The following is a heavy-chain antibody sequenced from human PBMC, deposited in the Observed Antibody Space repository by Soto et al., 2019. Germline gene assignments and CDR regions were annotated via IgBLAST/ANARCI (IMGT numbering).Heavy chain of an antibody. D-gene: IGHD3-10*01. CDR2: ISGSGGST. V-gene: IGHV3-23*01. CDR3: AKAVEPSGYYGSGSDY. Sequence: QPGGSLRLSCAASGFTFSSYAMSWVRQAPGKGLEWVSAISGSGGSTYYADSVKGRFTISRDNSKNTLYLQMNSLRAEDTAVYYCAKAVEPSGYYGSGSDYWGQGTLVTVSS. CDR1: GFTFSSYA. J-gene: IGHJ4*02.